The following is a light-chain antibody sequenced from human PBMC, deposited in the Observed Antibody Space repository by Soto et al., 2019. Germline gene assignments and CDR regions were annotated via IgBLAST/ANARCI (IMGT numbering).Light chain of an antibody. CDR2: DVN. CDR1: SRDVGRSNR. Sequence: QSVLTQPPSVSGSPGQSITISCTGTSRDVGRSNRISWYQQHPGKAPKLILHDVNSRPSGISSRFSGSTSGNTASLTISGLQAEDEADYYCSSYTTTNTYVFGTGTKVTVL. CDR3: SSYTTTNTYV. J-gene: IGLJ1*01. V-gene: IGLV2-14*01.